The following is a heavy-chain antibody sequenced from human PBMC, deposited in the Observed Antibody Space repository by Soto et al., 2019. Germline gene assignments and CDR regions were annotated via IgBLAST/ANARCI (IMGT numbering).Heavy chain of an antibody. Sequence: QVQLVQSGAEVKKPGSSVKVSCKASGGTFSSYAISWVRQAPGQGLEWMGGIIPIFGTANYAQKFQGRVTINGDEATSTAYMELSSLRSEATAVYYCARDREAISGCFVTFDIWGHGTMVTVSS. D-gene: IGHD1-26*01. CDR3: ARDREAISGCFVTFDI. V-gene: IGHV1-69*12. CDR1: GGTFSSYA. J-gene: IGHJ3*02. CDR2: IIPIFGTA.